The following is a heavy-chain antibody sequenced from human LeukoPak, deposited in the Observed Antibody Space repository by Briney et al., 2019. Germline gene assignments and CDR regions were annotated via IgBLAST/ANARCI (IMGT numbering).Heavy chain of an antibody. Sequence: GASVKVSCKASGYTFTGYYMHWVRQAPGQGLEWMGWINTNTGNPTYAQGFTGRFVFSLDTSVSTAYLQISSLKAEDTAVYYCARGRRFPYYYYMDVWGKGTTVTVSS. CDR2: INTNTGNP. CDR1: GYTFTGYY. CDR3: ARGRRFPYYYYMDV. V-gene: IGHV7-4-1*02. J-gene: IGHJ6*03.